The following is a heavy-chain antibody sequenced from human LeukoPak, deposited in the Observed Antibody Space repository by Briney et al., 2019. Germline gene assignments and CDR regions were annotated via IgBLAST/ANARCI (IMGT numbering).Heavy chain of an antibody. CDR1: GFTFSSYG. CDR3: AKLDYYGNY. V-gene: IGHV3-21*04. J-gene: IGHJ4*02. Sequence: GGSLRLSCAASGFTFSSYGMSWVRQAPGKGLEWVSFISSSRSYIYYADSVKGRFTISRDNAKNSLYLQMNSLRAEDTAVYYCAKLDYYGNYWGQGTLVTVSS. CDR2: ISSSRSYI. D-gene: IGHD3-22*01.